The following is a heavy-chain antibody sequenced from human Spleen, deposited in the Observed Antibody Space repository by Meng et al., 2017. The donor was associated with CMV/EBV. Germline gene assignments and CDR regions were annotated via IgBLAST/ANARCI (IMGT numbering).Heavy chain of an antibody. Sequence: ASVKVSCKASGYTFTGYYLHWVRQAPGQGLEWMGWINPNTDDTKYAQKFQGRVTMTRDTSISTAYMELSRLRSDDTAVYYCARTSGSYYYYGMDVWGQGTTVTVSS. CDR3: ARTSGSYYYYGMDV. V-gene: IGHV1-2*02. D-gene: IGHD1-26*01. CDR2: INPNTDDT. J-gene: IGHJ6*02. CDR1: GYTFTGYY.